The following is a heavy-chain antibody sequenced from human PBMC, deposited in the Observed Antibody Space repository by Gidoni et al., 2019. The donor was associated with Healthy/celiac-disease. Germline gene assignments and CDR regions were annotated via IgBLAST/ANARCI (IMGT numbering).Heavy chain of an antibody. CDR3: ASGPRGDYVGAAFGYFDY. CDR2: ISYDGSNK. V-gene: IGHV3-30-3*01. J-gene: IGHJ4*02. D-gene: IGHD4-17*01. CDR1: GFTFSSYA. Sequence: QVQLVESGGGVVQPGRSLRLSCAASGFTFSSYAMHWVRQAPGKGLEWVAVISYDGSNKYYADSVKGRFTISRDNSKNTLYLQMNSLRAEDTAVYYCASGPRGDYVGAAFGYFDYWGQGTLVTVSS.